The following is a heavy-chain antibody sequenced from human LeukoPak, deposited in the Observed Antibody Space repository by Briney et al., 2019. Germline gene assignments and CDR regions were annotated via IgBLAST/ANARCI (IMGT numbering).Heavy chain of an antibody. V-gene: IGHV4-39*01. D-gene: IGHD5-24*01. Sequence: PSETLSLTCTVSGGSISWTSYYWGLIRQPPGKGLELIGSFYYNGSTYYSPSLKSRATISAETSKNQFSLGLSSVTAAHTAVFYCARHGMARILNWGQGTPVTVSS. CDR2: FYYNGST. J-gene: IGHJ4*02. CDR3: ARHGMARILN. CDR1: GGSISWTSYY.